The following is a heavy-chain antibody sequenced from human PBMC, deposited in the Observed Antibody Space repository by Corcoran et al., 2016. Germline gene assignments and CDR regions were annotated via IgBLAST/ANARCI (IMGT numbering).Heavy chain of an antibody. CDR3: ARGYCSGGSCYHYGMDV. V-gene: IGHV4-61*01. CDR1: GGSVSSGSYY. Sequence: QVQLQESGPGLVKPSETLSLTCTVSGGSVSSGSYYWSWTRQPPGKGLEWIGYIYYSGSTNYNPSLKSRVTISVDTSKNQFSLKLGSVTAADTAVYYCARGYCSGGSCYHYGMDVWGQGTTVTVSS. CDR2: IYYSGST. D-gene: IGHD2-15*01. J-gene: IGHJ6*02.